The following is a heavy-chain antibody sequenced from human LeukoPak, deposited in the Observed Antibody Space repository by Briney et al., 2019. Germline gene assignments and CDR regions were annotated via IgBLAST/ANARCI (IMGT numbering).Heavy chain of an antibody. D-gene: IGHD3-10*02. CDR1: GGSISSSSSY. CDR3: ASPKISMSEYFQH. V-gene: IGHV4-39*07. CDR2: LQYRGST. Sequence: SETLSLTCTVSGGSISSSSSYWGWIRQSPGKGLEWIGSLQYRGSTYYNPSLKSRVTISVDTSKNQFSLKLSSVTAADTAVYYCASPKISMSEYFQHWGQGTLVIVSS. J-gene: IGHJ1*01.